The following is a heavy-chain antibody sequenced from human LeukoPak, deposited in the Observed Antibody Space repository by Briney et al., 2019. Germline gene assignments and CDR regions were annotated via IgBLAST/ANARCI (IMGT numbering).Heavy chain of an antibody. V-gene: IGHV4-34*01. CDR3: ARGLSSGWVDY. CDR1: GGSFSGFY. CDR2: SIHTGNS. J-gene: IGHJ4*02. D-gene: IGHD6-19*01. Sequence: ASETLSLTCAVNGGSFSGFYWTWIRQSPGGGLEWIGASIHTGNSNYKPSLSGRVTISLDTSKHQFSLKLSSVTAADTAVYYCARGLSSGWVDYWGQGTLVTVSS.